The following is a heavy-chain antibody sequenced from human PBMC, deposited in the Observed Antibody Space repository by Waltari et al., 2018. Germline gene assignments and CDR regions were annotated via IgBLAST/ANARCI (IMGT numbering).Heavy chain of an antibody. CDR3: ARRAPNCSSTSCHPDY. Sequence: QLQLQESGPGLVKPSETLSLTCTVSGGSISSSSYYWGWIRQPPGKGLEWIGSIYYSGSTYYNPSLKSRVTISGDTSKNQFSLKLSSVTAADTAVYYCARRAPNCSSTSCHPDYWGQGTLVTVSS. D-gene: IGHD2-2*01. CDR1: GGSISSSSYY. V-gene: IGHV4-39*01. CDR2: IYYSGST. J-gene: IGHJ4*02.